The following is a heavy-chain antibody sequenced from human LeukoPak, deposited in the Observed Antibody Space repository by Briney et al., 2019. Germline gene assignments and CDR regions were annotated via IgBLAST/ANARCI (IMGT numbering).Heavy chain of an antibody. J-gene: IGHJ4*02. CDR2: ISGSGGST. CDR3: ASDIVVVPAAMWGGIFDY. V-gene: IGHV3-23*01. Sequence: GGSLRLSCAASGVTFSSYAMSWVRQAPGKGLEWVSAISGSGGSTYYADSVKGRFTISRDNSKNTLYLLMNSLRAEDTAVYYCASDIVVVPAAMWGGIFDYWGQGTLVTVSS. D-gene: IGHD2-2*01. CDR1: GVTFSSYA.